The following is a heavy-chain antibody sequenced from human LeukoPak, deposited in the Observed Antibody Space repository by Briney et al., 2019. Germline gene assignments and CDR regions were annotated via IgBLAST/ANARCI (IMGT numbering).Heavy chain of an antibody. J-gene: IGHJ3*02. V-gene: IGHV1-69*04. CDR2: IIPILGIA. Sequence: GASVKVSCKASGGTFSSYAISWVRQAPGQGLEWMGRIIPILGIANYAQKFQGGVTITADKSTSTAYMELSSLRSEDTAVYYCARAGAVAGTWDAFDIWGQGTMVTVSS. CDR3: ARAGAVAGTWDAFDI. D-gene: IGHD6-19*01. CDR1: GGTFSSYA.